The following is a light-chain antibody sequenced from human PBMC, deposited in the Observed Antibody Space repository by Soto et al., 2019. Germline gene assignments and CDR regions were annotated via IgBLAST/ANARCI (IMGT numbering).Light chain of an antibody. J-gene: IGKJ4*01. CDR2: WAS. CDR1: QSVLYSSNNKNY. Sequence: DIVMTQSPDSLAVSLGERATINCESSQSVLYSSNNKNYLAWYQQKPGQPPKLLIYWASTRESGVPDRFSGSGSGTDFTLTISSLQAEDVAVYYCQQHYSTPLTFGGGTKVEIK. CDR3: QQHYSTPLT. V-gene: IGKV4-1*01.